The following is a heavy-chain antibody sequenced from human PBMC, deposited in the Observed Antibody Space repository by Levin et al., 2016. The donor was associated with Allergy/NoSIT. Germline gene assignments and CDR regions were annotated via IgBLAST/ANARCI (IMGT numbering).Heavy chain of an antibody. J-gene: IGHJ4*02. Sequence: WVRQAPGQGLEWMGWITSYNGLTVYAQRFQDRVTLTTDTSTNTAYMELRTLKPDDTAVYYCAREETYWGQGTQVTVSS. CDR3: AREETY. V-gene: IGHV1-18*01. CDR2: ITSYNGLT.